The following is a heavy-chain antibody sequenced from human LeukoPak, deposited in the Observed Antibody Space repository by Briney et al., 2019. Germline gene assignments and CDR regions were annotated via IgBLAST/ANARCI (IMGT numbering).Heavy chain of an antibody. J-gene: IGHJ5*02. V-gene: IGHV4-59*01. CDR3: ARMGSYCSGGSCYVWFDP. CDR2: IYYSGST. D-gene: IGHD2-15*01. Sequence: SETLSLTCTVSGGSISSYYWSWIRQPPGKGLVWIGYIYYSGSTNYNPSLKSRVTISVDTSKNQFSLKLSSVTAADTAVYYCARMGSYCSGGSCYVWFDPWGQGTLVTVSS. CDR1: GGSISSYY.